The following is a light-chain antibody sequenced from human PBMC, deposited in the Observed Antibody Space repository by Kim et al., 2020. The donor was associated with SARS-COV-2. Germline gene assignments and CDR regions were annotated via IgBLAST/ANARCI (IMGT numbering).Light chain of an antibody. CDR2: GKN. V-gene: IGLV3-19*01. CDR3: NSRDSSGNLVV. CDR1: SLRSYY. Sequence: SSELTQDPAVSVALGQTVRITGQGDSLRSYYASWYQQKPGQAPVLVIYGKNNRPSGIPDRFSGSSSGNTACLTITGAQAEDEADYYCNSRDSSGNLVVFGGGTQLTVL. J-gene: IGLJ2*01.